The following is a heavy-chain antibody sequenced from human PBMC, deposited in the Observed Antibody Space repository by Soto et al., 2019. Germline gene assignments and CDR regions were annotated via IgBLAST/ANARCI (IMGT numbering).Heavy chain of an antibody. CDR1: GFTFTNFA. D-gene: IGHD3-9*01. CDR3: AKVPSKGPGNRYYFDY. CDR2: VDAGGFST. J-gene: IGHJ4*02. V-gene: IGHV3-23*01. Sequence: GGSLRLSCAVSGFTFTNFAMGWVRQAPGKGLEWVSVVDAGGFSTFYAVSVKGRFTISRDNTDNTVHLQMTRLRAEDTALYYCAKVPSKGPGNRYYFDYWGQGTLVTVSS.